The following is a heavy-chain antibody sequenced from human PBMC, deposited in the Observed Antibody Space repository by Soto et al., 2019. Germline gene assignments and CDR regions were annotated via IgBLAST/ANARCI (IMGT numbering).Heavy chain of an antibody. V-gene: IGHV1-8*01. CDR1: GYTFTIYD. D-gene: IGHD3-9*01. Sequence: ASVKVSCKASGYTFTIYDINCVLQATVQGRDWMGWMNPNSGNTGYAQKFQGRVTMTRNTSISTAYMELSSLRSEDTAVYYCARGPRRSILRYFDWNRAPYYFDYWGQGTLVTVSS. CDR3: ARGPRRSILRYFDWNRAPYYFDY. CDR2: MNPNSGNT. J-gene: IGHJ4*02.